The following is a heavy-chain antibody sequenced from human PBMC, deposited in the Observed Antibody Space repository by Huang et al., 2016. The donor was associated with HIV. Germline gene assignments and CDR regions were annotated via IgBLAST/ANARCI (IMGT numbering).Heavy chain of an antibody. Sequence: LQESGPGLVGPSETLSLTCAVSGDSIISNTFYWGWIRRPPGKALAWIGSIYYSGTRYYNPALKRRARIAVDASKNRIFLHLRSVTAADTGVYYCARTGVAVSDDPEYFQHWGQGALVTIS. J-gene: IGHJ1*01. CDR3: ARTGVAVSDDPEYFQH. V-gene: IGHV4-39*02. CDR1: GDSIISNTFY. CDR2: IYYSGTR. D-gene: IGHD3-3*01.